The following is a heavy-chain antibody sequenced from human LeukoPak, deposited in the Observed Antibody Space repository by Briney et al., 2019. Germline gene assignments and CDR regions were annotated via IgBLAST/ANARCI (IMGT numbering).Heavy chain of an antibody. CDR3: ARDNYDSSTPYYFDY. Sequence: GGSLRLSCAASGFTLSSSEMNWVRQAPGKGLEWVSYISSSGSTIYYADSVKGRFTISRDNAKNSLYLQMNSLRAEDTAVYYCARDNYDSSTPYYFDYWGQGTLVTVSS. CDR2: ISSSGSTI. J-gene: IGHJ4*02. CDR1: GFTLSSSE. D-gene: IGHD3-22*01. V-gene: IGHV3-48*03.